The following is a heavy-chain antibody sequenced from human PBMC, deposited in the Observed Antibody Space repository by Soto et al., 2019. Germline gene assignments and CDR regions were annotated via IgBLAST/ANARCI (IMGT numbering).Heavy chain of an antibody. CDR1: GGSFSSYS. CDR2: ISAYNGNT. CDR3: ARERHIVVVTALDY. D-gene: IGHD2-21*02. V-gene: IGHV1-18*01. J-gene: IGHJ4*02. Sequence: ASVKVSCKASGGSFSSYSISWVRQAPGQGLEWMGWISAYNGNTNYAQKLQGRVTMTTDTSTSTAYMELRSLRSDDTAVYYCARERHIVVVTALDYWGQGTLVTVSS.